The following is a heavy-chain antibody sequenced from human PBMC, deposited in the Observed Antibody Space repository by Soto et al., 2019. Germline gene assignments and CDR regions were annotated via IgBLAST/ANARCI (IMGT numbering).Heavy chain of an antibody. D-gene: IGHD2-8*01. V-gene: IGHV1-3*01. CDR3: ARGLAADGA. Sequence: QVQLVQSGAEVKKPGASVKVSCTASGYTFTHYAIHWVRHAPGQRLEWMGFINAGSGNTKYSQTFQGRLTFTKDSSASTAYMDLSSLRSEATAIDYCARGLAADGAWGQGTLVIGSS. CDR2: INAGSGNT. J-gene: IGHJ5*02. CDR1: GYTFTHYA.